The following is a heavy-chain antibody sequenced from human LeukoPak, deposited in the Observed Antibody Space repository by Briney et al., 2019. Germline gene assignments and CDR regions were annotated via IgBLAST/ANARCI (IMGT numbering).Heavy chain of an antibody. D-gene: IGHD3-10*01. V-gene: IGHV1-2*02. CDR3: AREFDYYGDY. CDR2: INPKSGGA. CDR1: GYTFTGYY. J-gene: IGHJ4*02. Sequence: ASVKVSCKASGYTFTGYYIHWVRQAPGQGLEWMGWINPKSGGANYAQKFQGRVTMTRDTSISTAYMELSRLRSEDTAVYYCAREFDYYGDYWGQGTLVTVSS.